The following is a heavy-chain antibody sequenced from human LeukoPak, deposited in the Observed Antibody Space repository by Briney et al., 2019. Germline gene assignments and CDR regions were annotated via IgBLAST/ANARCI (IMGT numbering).Heavy chain of an antibody. V-gene: IGHV1-8*01. Sequence: ASVKVSCKASGYTFTSYDINWVRQATGQGLEWMGWMNPNSGNTGYAQKFQGRVTMTRNTSISTAYMELSSLRSEDTAVYYCARGSVPGEYFDYWGQGTLVTVSS. CDR3: ARGSVPGEYFDY. D-gene: IGHD3-10*01. CDR2: MNPNSGNT. CDR1: GYTFTSYD. J-gene: IGHJ4*02.